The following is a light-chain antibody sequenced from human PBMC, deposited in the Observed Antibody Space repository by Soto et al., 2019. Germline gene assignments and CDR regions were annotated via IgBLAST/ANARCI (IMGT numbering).Light chain of an antibody. J-gene: IGKJ1*01. CDR3: MPPLQSWT. Sequence: DIVITQSPLSLPVTPGQQAYIYCRSSQSLQNYLHWYLQKPGQSPQPLIYLGSNRASGVPDRFSGSGSGTDFTLKISRLEAEDVGVDDCMPPLQSWTFGQGTKVDNK. CDR1: QSLQNY. V-gene: IGKV2-28*01. CDR2: LGS.